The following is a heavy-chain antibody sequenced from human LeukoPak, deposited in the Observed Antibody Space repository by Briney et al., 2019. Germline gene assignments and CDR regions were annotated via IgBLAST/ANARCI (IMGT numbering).Heavy chain of an antibody. CDR2: IYYSGYT. CDR1: GGSISSSSYY. J-gene: IGHJ4*02. CDR3: AKHYMGSSYNRGLDY. Sequence: PSETLSLTCTVSGGSISSSSYYWGWIRQPPGKGLEWIGSIYYSGYTYYNPSLESRVTISVGTSKNQFSLKLSSVTAADTAIYYCAKHYMGSSYNRGLDYWGQGTLVTVSS. V-gene: IGHV4-39*01. D-gene: IGHD3-10*01.